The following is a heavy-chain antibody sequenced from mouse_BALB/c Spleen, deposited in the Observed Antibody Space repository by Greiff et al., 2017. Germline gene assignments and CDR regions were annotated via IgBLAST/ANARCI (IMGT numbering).Heavy chain of an antibody. CDR2: IDTSDSYT. V-gene: IGHV1-69*01. CDR1: GYTFTDYW. Sequence: QVQLKQPGAELVMPGASVKMSCKASGYTFTDYWMHWVKQRPGQGLEWIGAIDTSDSYTSYNQKFKGKATLTVDESSSTAYMQLSSLTSEDSAVYYCAKEGLPHAMDYWGQGTSVTVSS. D-gene: IGHD2-2*01. CDR3: AKEGLPHAMDY. J-gene: IGHJ4*01.